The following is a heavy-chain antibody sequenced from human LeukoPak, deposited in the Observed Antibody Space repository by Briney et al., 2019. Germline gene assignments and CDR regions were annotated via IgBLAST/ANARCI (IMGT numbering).Heavy chain of an antibody. J-gene: IGHJ6*02. CDR2: IKPDGSET. CDR3: ARVRNYYGLDV. CDR1: GFIFSTYW. Sequence: GGSLRLPCAASGFIFSTYWMSWVRQAPGKGLEWVASIKPDGSETYSVDSVKGRFTISRDNARNSLYLQTNSLRAEDTAMYYCARVRNYYGLDVWGQGTTVTVSS. V-gene: IGHV3-7*01.